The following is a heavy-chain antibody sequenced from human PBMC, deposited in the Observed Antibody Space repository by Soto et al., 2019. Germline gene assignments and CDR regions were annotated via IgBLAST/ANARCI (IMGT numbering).Heavy chain of an antibody. CDR3: ARDRFRGTYYVRGVTYVFDL. CDR2: PNQDGSET. Sequence: GGSLRLSCEASGFTFTDYWMSWVRQAPGKGLEWVANPNQDGSETKYVDSVKGRFTISRDNAKNSVYLQLNSLRAEDTAVYYCARDRFRGTYYVRGVTYVFDLWGQGALVTVSS. CDR1: GFTFTDYW. V-gene: IGHV3-7*03. J-gene: IGHJ4*02. D-gene: IGHD3-16*01.